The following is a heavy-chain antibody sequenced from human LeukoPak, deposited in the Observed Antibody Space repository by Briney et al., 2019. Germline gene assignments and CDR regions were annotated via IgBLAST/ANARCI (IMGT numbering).Heavy chain of an antibody. CDR3: ATPKGRWLQLRAGYYFDY. V-gene: IGHV1-69*13. D-gene: IGHD5-24*01. J-gene: IGHJ4*02. CDR2: IIPIFGTA. CDR1: GYTFTSYD. Sequence: ASVKVSCKASGYTFTSYDISWVRQAPGQGLEWMGGIIPIFGTANYAQKFQGRVTITADESTSTAYMELSSLRSEDTAVYYCATPKGRWLQLRAGYYFDYWGQGTLVTVSS.